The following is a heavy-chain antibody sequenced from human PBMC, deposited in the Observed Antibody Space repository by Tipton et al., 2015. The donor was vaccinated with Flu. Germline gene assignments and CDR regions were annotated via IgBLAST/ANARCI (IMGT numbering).Heavy chain of an antibody. CDR3: ARAIGAAGAY. CDR2: INQDGTVK. V-gene: IGHV3-7*01. CDR1: AFTFSTYW. J-gene: IGHJ4*02. Sequence: QLVQSGGGLVQPGGSLRLSCAASAFTFSTYWMTWVRQAPGKGLEWVANINQDGTVKYYVDSVKGRFTISRDDAKNSLYLQMSSLRAEDTAVYNCARAIGAAGAYWGQGTLVTVSS. D-gene: IGHD6-13*01.